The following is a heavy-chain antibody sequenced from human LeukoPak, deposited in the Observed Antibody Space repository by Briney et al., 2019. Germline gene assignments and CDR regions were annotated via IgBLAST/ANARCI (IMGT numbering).Heavy chain of an antibody. V-gene: IGHV3-74*01. Sequence: GGSLRLSCAVSGSTFSKYYMHWVRHAPGKGLVWVSRISSDGSNTNYADSVKGRFTISRDNAKNTLYLQMNSLRGEDTAVYYCLRVPYWGQGALVTVSS. J-gene: IGHJ4*02. CDR3: LRVPY. CDR2: ISSDGSNT. CDR1: GSTFSKYY.